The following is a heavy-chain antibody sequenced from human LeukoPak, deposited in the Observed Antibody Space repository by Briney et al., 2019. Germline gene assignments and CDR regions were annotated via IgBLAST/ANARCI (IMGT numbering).Heavy chain of an antibody. V-gene: IGHV4-59*11. CDR1: GGSLSSQY. J-gene: IGHJ5*02. CDR3: ARDIISEYSKSHSHFDP. Sequence: SETLSLTCTVSGGSLSSQYWSWIRQPPGKGLEWIGYIYYRGSTSYNPSLKSRVTISVDTCKNQFSLRLNSVTAADTAVYYCARDIISEYSKSHSHFDPWGQGTLVTVSS. D-gene: IGHD5-18*01. CDR2: IYYRGST.